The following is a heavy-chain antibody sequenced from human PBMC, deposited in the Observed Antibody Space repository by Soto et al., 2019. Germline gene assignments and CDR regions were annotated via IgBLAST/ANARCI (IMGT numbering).Heavy chain of an antibody. Sequence: PSETLSLTCAVYGGSFSGYYWSWIRQPPGKGLEWIGEINHSGSTNYNPSLKSRVTISVDTSKNQFSLKLSSVTAADTAVYYCAGRVKRYYYGMDVWGQGXTVTVYS. CDR3: AGRVKRYYYGMDV. V-gene: IGHV4-34*01. CDR2: INHSGST. CDR1: GGSFSGYY. J-gene: IGHJ6*02.